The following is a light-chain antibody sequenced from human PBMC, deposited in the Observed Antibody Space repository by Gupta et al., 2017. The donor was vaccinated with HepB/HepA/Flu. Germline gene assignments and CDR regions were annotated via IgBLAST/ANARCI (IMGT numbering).Light chain of an antibody. J-gene: IGLJ2*01. CDR3: SSYAGSLVV. CDR2: DVI. CDR1: SSNVGNSNY. V-gene: IGLV2-11*01. Sequence: QSALTQPRPVSGSPGQSFTLSCTGTSSNVGNSNYVSWYQQHPGKAPKLIIYDVIKRPSGVPDRFSGSKSGNTASLTISGLQAEDEAYYYCSSYAGSLVVFGGGTKLTVL.